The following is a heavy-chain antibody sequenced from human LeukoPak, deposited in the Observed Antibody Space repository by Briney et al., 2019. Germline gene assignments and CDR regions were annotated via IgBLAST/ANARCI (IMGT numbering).Heavy chain of an antibody. CDR1: GYTLTELS. V-gene: IGHV1-24*01. CDR3: ATGGKLLRDYYYYYGMDV. D-gene: IGHD1-26*01. CDR2: FDPEDGET. J-gene: IGHJ6*02. Sequence: ASVKVSCKVSGYTLTELSMHWVRQAPGKGLEWMGGFDPEDGETIYAQKFQGRVTMTEDTSTDTAYMELSSLRSEDTAVYYCATGGKLLRDYYYYYGMDVWGQGTTVTVSS.